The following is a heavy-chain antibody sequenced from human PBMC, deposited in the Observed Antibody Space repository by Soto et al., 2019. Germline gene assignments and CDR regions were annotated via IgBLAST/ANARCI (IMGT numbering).Heavy chain of an antibody. CDR1: GDSVSSNSAA. CDR2: TYYRSQWYN. J-gene: IGHJ3*01. D-gene: IGHD3-16*01. V-gene: IGHV6-1*01. CDR3: AREDEYDTFHL. Sequence: SQTLSLTCAISGDSVSSNSAAWSWIRQSPSRGLEWLGRTYYRSQWYNDYAVSLKGRITISPDTSRNHFSLQLTSVTPEDTAVYFCAREDEYDTFHLWGLGTTVTVSS.